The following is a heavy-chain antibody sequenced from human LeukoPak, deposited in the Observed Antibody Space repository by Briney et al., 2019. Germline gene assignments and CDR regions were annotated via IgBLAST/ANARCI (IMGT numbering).Heavy chain of an antibody. D-gene: IGHD3-22*01. V-gene: IGHV3-23*01. CDR2: ISDSGGST. CDR1: GFAFRNNA. J-gene: IGHJ4*02. CDR3: ASSYGSSAYYSFDY. Sequence: PGGSLRLSCVASGFAFRNNAMSWVRQAPGKGLEWVSLISDSGGSTNYADSVKGRFTISRDNSKNTLYLQMNTLRAEDTAIYYCASSYGSSAYYSFDYWGQGTLVTVFS.